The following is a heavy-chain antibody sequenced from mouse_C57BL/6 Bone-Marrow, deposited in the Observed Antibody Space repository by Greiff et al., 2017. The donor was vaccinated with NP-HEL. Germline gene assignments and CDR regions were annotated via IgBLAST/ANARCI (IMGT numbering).Heavy chain of an antibody. CDR2: INPNNGGT. V-gene: IGHV1-26*01. D-gene: IGHD2-4*01. Sequence: EVQLQQSGPELVKPGASVKISCKASGYTFTDYSMNWVKQSHGKSLEWIGDINPNNGGTSYNQKFKGKATLTVDKSSSTAYMELRSLTSEDSAVYYCASGDYDGFAYWGQGTLVTVSA. CDR3: ASGDYDGFAY. CDR1: GYTFTDYS. J-gene: IGHJ3*01.